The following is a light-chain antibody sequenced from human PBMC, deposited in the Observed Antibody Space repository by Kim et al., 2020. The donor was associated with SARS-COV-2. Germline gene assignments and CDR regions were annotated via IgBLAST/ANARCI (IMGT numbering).Light chain of an antibody. J-gene: IGKJ2*01. CDR1: QSVSSNY. CDR2: GAS. V-gene: IGKV3-20*01. CDR3: QQYGSSPYT. Sequence: EIVLTQYPGTLSLSPGERATLSCRASQSVSSNYLAWYQQKPGQAPRIFIYGASSRATGIPDRFSGSGSGTDFTLTISRLEPEDFAVYYCQQYGSSPYTFGQGTKLKI.